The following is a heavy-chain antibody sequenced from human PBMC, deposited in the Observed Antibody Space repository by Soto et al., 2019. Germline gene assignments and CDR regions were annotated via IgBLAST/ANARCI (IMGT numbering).Heavy chain of an antibody. CDR2: ISSTTNYI. CDR3: ARESEDLTSNFDY. CDR1: VFTFTRYS. V-gene: IGHV3-21*01. J-gene: IGHJ4*02. Sequence: WSLRLSCAASVFTFTRYSMNWVRQAPGKGLEWVSSISSTTNYIYYADSMKGRFTVSRDNAKNSVYLEMNSLSAEDTAVYYCARESEDLTSNFDYGGQGTLVTVSS.